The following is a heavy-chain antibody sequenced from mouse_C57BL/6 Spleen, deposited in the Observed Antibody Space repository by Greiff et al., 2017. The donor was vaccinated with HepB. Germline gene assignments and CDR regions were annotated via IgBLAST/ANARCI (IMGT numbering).Heavy chain of an antibody. Sequence: VQLQQSGAELVKPGASVKISCKASGYAFSSYWMNWVKQRPGKGLEWIGQIYPGDGDTNYNGKFKGKATLTADKSSSTAYMQLSSLTSEDSAVYFCARRSERDAMDYWGQGTSVTVSS. V-gene: IGHV1-80*01. CDR2: IYPGDGDT. J-gene: IGHJ4*01. CDR3: ARRSERDAMDY. CDR1: GYAFSSYW.